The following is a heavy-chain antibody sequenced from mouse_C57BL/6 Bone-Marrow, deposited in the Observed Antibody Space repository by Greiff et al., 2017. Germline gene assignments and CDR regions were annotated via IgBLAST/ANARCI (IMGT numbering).Heavy chain of an antibody. J-gene: IGHJ3*01. D-gene: IGHD5-1-1*01. CDR2: IDPDTGGT. CDR3: TRVDTPFAY. CDR1: GYTFTDYE. V-gene: IGHV1-15*01. Sequence: VQLQQPGAELVRPGASVTLSCKASGYTFTDYEMHWVKQTPVHGLEWIGAIDPDTGGTAYNQKFKGKAILTEDKSSSTAYMELRSLTSEDSAVYYYTRVDTPFAYWGQGTLVTVSA.